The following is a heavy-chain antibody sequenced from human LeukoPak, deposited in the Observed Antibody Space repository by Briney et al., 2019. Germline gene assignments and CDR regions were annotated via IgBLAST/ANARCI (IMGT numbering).Heavy chain of an antibody. CDR2: ISDNGGMT. CDR1: GFTFSTYP. D-gene: IGHD6-19*01. J-gene: IGHJ4*02. Sequence: PGGSLRLSCSASGFTFSTYPMHWVRQAPGKGLEYVSAISDNGGMTFYADSVKGRFTISRDNSKNTLYLQMSSLRGEDTAVYYCYVSGWTEDIDNWGQGTLVTVSS. CDR3: YVSGWTEDIDN. V-gene: IGHV3-64D*06.